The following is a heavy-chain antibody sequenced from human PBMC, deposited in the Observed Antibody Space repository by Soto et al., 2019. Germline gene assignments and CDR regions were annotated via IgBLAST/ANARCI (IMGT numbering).Heavy chain of an antibody. CDR2: FYTSGSP. CDR3: AREYYSGSGTYYAPFDF. D-gene: IGHD3-10*01. CDR1: GGSISSYY. J-gene: IGHJ4*02. Sequence: PSETLSLTCTVSGGSISSYYWNWIRQPAGRGLEWVGRFYTSGSPNYNPSLKSRVTLSVDTSKNQFSLTLSSVTAADTAVYYCAREYYSGSGTYYAPFDFWGQGTLVTVS. V-gene: IGHV4-4*07.